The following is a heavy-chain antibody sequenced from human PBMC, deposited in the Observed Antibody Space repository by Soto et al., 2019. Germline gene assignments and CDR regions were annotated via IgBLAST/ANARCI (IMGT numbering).Heavy chain of an antibody. CDR1: GFTFSSYA. J-gene: IGHJ5*02. D-gene: IGHD6-13*01. Sequence: GGSLRLSCAASGFTFSSYAMSWVRQAPGKGLEWVSAISGSGGSTYYADSVKGRFTISRDNSKNTLYLQMNSLRAEDTAVYYCANLKISLRTAAAGRVDWFDPWGQGTLVTVSS. CDR2: ISGSGGST. V-gene: IGHV3-23*01. CDR3: ANLKISLRTAAAGRVDWFDP.